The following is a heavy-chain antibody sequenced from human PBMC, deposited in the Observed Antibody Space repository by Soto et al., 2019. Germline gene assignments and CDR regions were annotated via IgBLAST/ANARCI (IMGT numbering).Heavy chain of an antibody. CDR2: IYYSGST. CDR1: GGSISRYY. D-gene: IGHD3-3*01. CDR3: ARKPIFGVVIGPTDDAFDI. Sequence: SETLSLTCTVSGGSISRYYWSWIRQPPGKGLEWIGYIYYSGSTNYNPSLKSRVTISVDTSKNQFSLKLSSVTAADTAVYYCARKPIFGVVIGPTDDAFDIWGQGTMVTVSS. V-gene: IGHV4-59*08. J-gene: IGHJ3*02.